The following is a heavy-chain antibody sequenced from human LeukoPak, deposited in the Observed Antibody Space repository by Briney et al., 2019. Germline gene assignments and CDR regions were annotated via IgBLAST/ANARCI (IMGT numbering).Heavy chain of an antibody. Sequence: PGRSLRLSCAASGFTFDDYAMHWVRQAPGKGLEWVSGISWNSGSIGYADSVKGRFTISRDNAKNSLYLQMNSLRAEDTAVYYCARGARFGELLPYYFDYWGQGTLVTVSS. J-gene: IGHJ4*02. CDR1: GFTFDDYA. CDR3: ARGARFGELLPYYFDY. CDR2: ISWNSGSI. V-gene: IGHV3-9*01. D-gene: IGHD3-10*01.